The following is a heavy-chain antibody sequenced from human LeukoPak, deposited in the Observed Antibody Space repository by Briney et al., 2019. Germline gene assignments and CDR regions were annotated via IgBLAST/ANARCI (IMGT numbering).Heavy chain of an antibody. CDR2: IYYSGST. V-gene: IGHV4-59*08. CDR1: GGSISSYY. J-gene: IGHJ4*02. CDR3: ARLIRLHYFDY. Sequence: SEILSLTCTVSGGSISSYYWSWIRQPPGKGLEWIGYIYYSGSTNYNPSLKSRVTISVDTSKNQFSLKLSSVTAADTAVYYCARLIRLHYFDYWGQGTLVTVSS.